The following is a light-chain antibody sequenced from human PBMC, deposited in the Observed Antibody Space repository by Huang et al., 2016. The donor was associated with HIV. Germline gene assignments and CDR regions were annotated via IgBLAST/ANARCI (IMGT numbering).Light chain of an antibody. CDR3: QQYSNFSRT. V-gene: IGKV1-5*03. Sequence: DIQMSQSPSTLSASVGDRVTITCRASQNIGIWLAWYQQKPGRAPNVLIYKTSSLESGVPSRCSGSGSGTDFTLTISSLQSDDSASYYCQQYSNFSRTFGQGTKVEI. J-gene: IGKJ1*01. CDR2: KTS. CDR1: QNIGIW.